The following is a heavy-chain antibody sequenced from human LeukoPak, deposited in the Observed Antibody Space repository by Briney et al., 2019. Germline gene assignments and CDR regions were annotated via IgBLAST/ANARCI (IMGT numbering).Heavy chain of an antibody. CDR1: GFTFSSYT. J-gene: IGHJ4*02. D-gene: IGHD5-18*01. CDR3: ARDRYILGIQLWWKFDY. Sequence: PGGSLRLSCAASGFTFSSYTMNWVRQAPGKGLEWVSAISSSSSYIYYADSVKGRFTISRDNAKNSLYLQMNSLRAEDTAVYYCARDRYILGIQLWWKFDYWGQGTLVTVSS. CDR2: ISSSSSYI. V-gene: IGHV3-21*01.